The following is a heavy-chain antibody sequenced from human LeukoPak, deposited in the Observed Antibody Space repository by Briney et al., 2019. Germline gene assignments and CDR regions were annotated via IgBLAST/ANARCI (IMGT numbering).Heavy chain of an antibody. CDR1: GFTFSSYS. V-gene: IGHV3-48*01. CDR2: ISSSSTI. J-gene: IGHJ4*02. Sequence: GGSLRLSCAASGFTFSSYSMNWVRQAPGKGLEWVSYISSSSTIYYADSVKGRFTISRDNAKNSLYLQMNSLRAEDTAVYYCARGYFDYWGQGTLVTVSS. CDR3: ARGYFDY.